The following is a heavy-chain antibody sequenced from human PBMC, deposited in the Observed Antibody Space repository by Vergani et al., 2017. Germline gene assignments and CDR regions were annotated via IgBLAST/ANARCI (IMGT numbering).Heavy chain of an antibody. V-gene: IGHV4-34*01. CDR1: GGSFSGYY. J-gene: IGHJ4*02. CDR3: ARGQARRFGELHDY. D-gene: IGHD3-10*01. Sequence: QVQLQQWGAGLLKPSETLSITCAVYGGSFSGYYWSWIRQPPGKGREWIGEINHSGSTNYNPSLKSRVTISVDTSKAQFSLKLSSVTAADTAVYYCARGQARRFGELHDYWGQGTLVTVSS. CDR2: INHSGST.